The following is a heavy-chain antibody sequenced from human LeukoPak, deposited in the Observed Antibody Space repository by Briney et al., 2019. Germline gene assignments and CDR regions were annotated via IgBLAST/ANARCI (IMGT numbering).Heavy chain of an antibody. V-gene: IGHV3-23*01. Sequence: AGGSLRLSCAASGFTFRSYAMSWVRQAPGKGLEWVSGISGSGDNTYYADSVKGRFTISRDNSKNTVYVQVNSLGTEDTAAYYCAKGSYYDSSGSFYFDYWGQGTLVTVSS. CDR2: ISGSGDNT. CDR3: AKGSYYDSSGSFYFDY. CDR1: GFTFRSYA. D-gene: IGHD3-22*01. J-gene: IGHJ4*02.